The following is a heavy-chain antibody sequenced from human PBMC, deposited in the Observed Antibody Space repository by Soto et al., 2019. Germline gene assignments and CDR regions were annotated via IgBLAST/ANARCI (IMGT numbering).Heavy chain of an antibody. Sequence: GGSLRLSCAASGFTFSSYWMSWVRQAPGKGLEWVANIKQDGSEKYYVDSVKGRFTISRDNAKNSLYLQMNSLRAEDTAVYYCARDLTKRLSWPRVVYWGQGTLVTVSS. D-gene: IGHD6-13*01. V-gene: IGHV3-7*01. CDR1: GFTFSSYW. CDR3: ARDLTKRLSWPRVVY. J-gene: IGHJ4*02. CDR2: IKQDGSEK.